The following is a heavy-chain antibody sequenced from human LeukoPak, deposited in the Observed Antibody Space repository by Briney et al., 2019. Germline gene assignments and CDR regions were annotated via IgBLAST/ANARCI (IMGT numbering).Heavy chain of an antibody. D-gene: IGHD3-10*01. Sequence: EASVKVSCKASGYTFTSYDINWVRQATGQGLEWMGWMNPNSGNTGYAQKFQGRVTMARNTSISTAYMELSSLRSEDTAVYYCARGGTELLWFGELYYFDYWGQGTLVTVSS. J-gene: IGHJ4*02. CDR1: GYTFTSYD. V-gene: IGHV1-8*01. CDR3: ARGGTELLWFGELYYFDY. CDR2: MNPNSGNT.